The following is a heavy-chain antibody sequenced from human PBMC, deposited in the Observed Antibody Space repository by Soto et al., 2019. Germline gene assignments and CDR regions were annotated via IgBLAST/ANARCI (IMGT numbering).Heavy chain of an antibody. J-gene: IGHJ4*02. Sequence: AESLSLTCPLSGGSVRRCQWGLIRQPAGKGLEWIGRIYTSGSTNYNPSLKSRVTMSVDTSKNQFSLKLSSVTAADTAVYYCARERGGWPLDYWGQGTLVTVSS. V-gene: IGHV4-4*07. CDR3: ARERGGWPLDY. D-gene: IGHD6-19*01. CDR1: GGSVRRCQ. CDR2: IYTSGST.